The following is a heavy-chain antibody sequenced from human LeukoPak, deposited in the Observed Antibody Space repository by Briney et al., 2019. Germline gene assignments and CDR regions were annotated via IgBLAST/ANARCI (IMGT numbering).Heavy chain of an antibody. D-gene: IGHD5-18*01. V-gene: IGHV4-34*01. CDR3: ARWDTAMVAFDY. CDR1: GGSFSGYY. Sequence: PSETLSLTCAVYGGSFSGYYWSWIRQPPGKGLEWIGEINHSGSTNYNPSLKSRVTISVDTSENQFSLKLSSVTASDTAVYYCARWDTAMVAFDYWGQGTLVTVSS. J-gene: IGHJ4*02. CDR2: INHSGST.